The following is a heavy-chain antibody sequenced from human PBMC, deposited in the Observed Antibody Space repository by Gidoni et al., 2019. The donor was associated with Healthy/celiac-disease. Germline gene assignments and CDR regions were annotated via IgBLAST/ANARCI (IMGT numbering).Heavy chain of an antibody. Sequence: EVQLVQSGAEVKKPGESLKISCKGSGYSFTSYWIGWVRRMPGKGLEWMGIIYPGDSDTRYSPSFHCQVTISADKSISTAYLQWSSLKASDTAMYYCARGRRDGYNLLLPEWYFDLWGRGTLVTVSS. CDR2: IYPGDSDT. CDR3: ARGRRDGYNLLLPEWYFDL. V-gene: IGHV5-51*01. J-gene: IGHJ2*01. CDR1: GYSFTSYW. D-gene: IGHD5-12*01.